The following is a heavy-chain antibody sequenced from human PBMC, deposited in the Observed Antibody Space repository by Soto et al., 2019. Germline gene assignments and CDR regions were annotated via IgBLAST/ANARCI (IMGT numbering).Heavy chain of an antibody. CDR2: IFHSGST. CDR3: AREYKRENCGSVRCNSLDV. J-gene: IGHJ6*02. D-gene: IGHD2-21*01. CDR1: GGSISNSNW. Sequence: TLSLTCAVFGGSISNSNWWTWVRQPPGEGLDWIGEIFHSGSTNHNPSLKSRVTVSVDTSKNQFSLKLRSVTTADTAVYYCAREYKRENCGSVRCNSLDVWGQGTTVTVSS. V-gene: IGHV4-4*02.